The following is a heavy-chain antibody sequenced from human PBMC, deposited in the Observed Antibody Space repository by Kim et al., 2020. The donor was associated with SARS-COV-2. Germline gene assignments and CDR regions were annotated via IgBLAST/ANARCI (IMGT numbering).Heavy chain of an antibody. V-gene: IGHV3-33*01. Sequence: KYYAASVQSRFTFSRDNSKNTLYLQRNSLRAEETAVYYCARDSLLTSYFDYWGQGTLVTVSS. CDR3: ARDSLLTSYFDY. CDR2: K. J-gene: IGHJ4*02. D-gene: IGHD3-9*01.